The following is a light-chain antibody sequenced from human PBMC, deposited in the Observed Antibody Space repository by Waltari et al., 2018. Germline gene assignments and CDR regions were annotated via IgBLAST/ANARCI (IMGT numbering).Light chain of an antibody. CDR2: RAS. CDR3: HQYNNWPPNT. Sequence: ETLMTQSPATLSVSPGERVTLSCRASQSVTTNLAWYQQNPGQAPRRLIYRASTRATGVPARFSGSGSGTEFTLTINALQSEDFAVYYCHQYNNWPPNTFGQGTLLEIK. J-gene: IGKJ2*01. CDR1: QSVTTN. V-gene: IGKV3-15*01.